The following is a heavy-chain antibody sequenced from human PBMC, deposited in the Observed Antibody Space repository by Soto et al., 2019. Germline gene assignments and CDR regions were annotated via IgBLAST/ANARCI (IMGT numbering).Heavy chain of an antibody. CDR2: ISGSGGST. D-gene: IGHD5-12*01. V-gene: IGHV3-23*01. J-gene: IGHJ4*02. CDR1: GFTFSSYA. Sequence: EVQLLESGGGLVQPGGSLRLSCAASGFTFSSYAMSWVRQAPGKGLEWVSAISGSGGSTYYADSVKGRFTISRDNSKNTLYLHMNSLGAEDTAVYYCARFVKGVATLPFDYWGQGTLVTVSS. CDR3: ARFVKGVATLPFDY.